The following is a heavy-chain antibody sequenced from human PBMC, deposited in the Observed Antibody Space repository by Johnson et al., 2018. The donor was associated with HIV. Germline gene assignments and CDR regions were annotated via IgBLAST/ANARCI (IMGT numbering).Heavy chain of an antibody. CDR1: GFTFSTNW. Sequence: EVQLVESGGGLVQPGGSLRLSCVGSGFTFSTNWMHWVRQAPGKGLEWGSVIYSGGSTYYVDSVKGRFHISRDSSKNTLYLQMNSLRADDTALYYCARGGAGIAAAEDAFDIWGQGTMVTVSS. CDR3: ARGGAGIAAAEDAFDI. D-gene: IGHD6-13*01. V-gene: IGHV3-66*02. CDR2: IYSGGST. J-gene: IGHJ3*02.